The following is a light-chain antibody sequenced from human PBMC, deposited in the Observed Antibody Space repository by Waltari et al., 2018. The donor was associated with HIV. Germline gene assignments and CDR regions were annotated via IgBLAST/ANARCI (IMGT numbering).Light chain of an antibody. CDR3: CSYAGSVV. J-gene: IGLJ2*01. V-gene: IGLV2-23*02. CDR2: EVS. Sequence: QSALTQPASVSGSPGQSITISCTGTSSDVGTYNLVSWYQQHPGKAPKLMISEVSKRPSGVSNRFSGSKSGNTASLTISGLQAEDEADYYCCSYAGSVVFGGGTKLTVL. CDR1: SSDVGTYNL.